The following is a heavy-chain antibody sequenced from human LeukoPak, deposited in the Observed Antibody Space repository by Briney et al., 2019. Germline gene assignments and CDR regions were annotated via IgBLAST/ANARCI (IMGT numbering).Heavy chain of an antibody. CDR2: INFSGEMI. J-gene: IGHJ2*01. Sequence: GGSLRLSCVASGFAFSGYEMTWVRQAPGKGLEWVSYINFSGEMIYYADSVKGRFTVSRDNSKNTLYLQMNSLRAEDTAVYYCAKAYGGNSAWYFDLWGRGTLVTVSS. V-gene: IGHV3-48*03. D-gene: IGHD4-23*01. CDR1: GFAFSGYE. CDR3: AKAYGGNSAWYFDL.